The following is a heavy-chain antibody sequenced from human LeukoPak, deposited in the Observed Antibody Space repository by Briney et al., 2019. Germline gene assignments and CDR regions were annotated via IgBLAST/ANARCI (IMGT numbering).Heavy chain of an antibody. J-gene: IGHJ4*02. CDR2: ISGSGDST. CDR3: AKDPMVRGLTYDY. D-gene: IGHD3-10*01. V-gene: IGHV3-23*01. CDR1: GFTFSSYG. Sequence: QSGGSLRLSCAAPGFTFSSYGMHWVRQAPGKGLEWVSAISGSGDSTYYADSVKGRFTISRDNSKHTLYLQMNSLRADDTAVYYCAKDPMVRGLTYDYWGQGTLVTVSS.